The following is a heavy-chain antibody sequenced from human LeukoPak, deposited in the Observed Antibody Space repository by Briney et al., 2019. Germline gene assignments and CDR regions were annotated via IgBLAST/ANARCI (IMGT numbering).Heavy chain of an antibody. CDR3: ARQSASDYYDSSDSFDY. Sequence: SETLSLTCTVSGGSISSSNYYWGWIRQHAGKGLEWIGSIYYSGSTYYNPSLRSRVTISVDTSKNQFSLKLSSVTAADTAVYYCARQSASDYYDSSDSFDYWGQGTLVTVYS. J-gene: IGHJ4*02. V-gene: IGHV4-39*01. CDR1: GGSISSSNYY. CDR2: IYYSGST. D-gene: IGHD3-22*01.